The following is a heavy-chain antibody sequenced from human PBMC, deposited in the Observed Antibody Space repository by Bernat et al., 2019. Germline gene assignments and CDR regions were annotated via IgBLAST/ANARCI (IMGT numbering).Heavy chain of an antibody. CDR3: ARGVTVAGTTPLGS. Sequence: EVQLLESGGGLVQPGGSLRLSCAASGFTFSTYWMHWVRRAPGKGLVWVSRINSDGSITNYADSVKGRFTISRDNAKNTLYLQLNSLRAEDTAMYYCARGVTVAGTTPLGSWGQGTLVTVSS. CDR2: INSDGSIT. CDR1: GFTFSTYW. V-gene: IGHV3-74*02. J-gene: IGHJ5*02. D-gene: IGHD6-19*01.